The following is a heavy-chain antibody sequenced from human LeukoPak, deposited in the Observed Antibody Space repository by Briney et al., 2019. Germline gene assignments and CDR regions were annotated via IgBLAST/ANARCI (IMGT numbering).Heavy chain of an antibody. J-gene: IGHJ4*02. CDR3: ARESDDSSGYYYYLGY. Sequence: ASVKVSCKASGYTFTGYYMHWVRQAPGQGLEWMGWINPNSGDTNYAQKFQGRVTMTRDTSINTAYMELSRLRSDDTAVYYCARESDDSSGYYYYLGYWGQGTLVTVSS. CDR2: INPNSGDT. CDR1: GYTFTGYY. V-gene: IGHV1-2*02. D-gene: IGHD3-22*01.